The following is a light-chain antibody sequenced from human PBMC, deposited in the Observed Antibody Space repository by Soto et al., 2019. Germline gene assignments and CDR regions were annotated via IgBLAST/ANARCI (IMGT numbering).Light chain of an antibody. Sequence: DIQMTQSPSSLSASVGDRVTITCRASQSISSYLNWYQQKPGKAPKLLIYAASSLQSGVPSRFSGSGSGTDFTLTISSLQPEDFATYYCQQIYSTPFTFGPGTKVDI. CDR1: QSISSY. CDR2: AAS. V-gene: IGKV1-39*01. J-gene: IGKJ3*01. CDR3: QQIYSTPFT.